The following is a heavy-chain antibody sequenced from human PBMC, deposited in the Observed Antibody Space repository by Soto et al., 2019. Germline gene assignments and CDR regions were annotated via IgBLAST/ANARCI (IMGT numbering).Heavy chain of an antibody. Sequence: PSETLSLTCAVSSGSISSSNWWRWVRQPPGKGLEWIGEIYHSGSTNYNPSLKSRVTISVDKSKNQFSLKLSSVTAADTAVYYCAMSEVATIKHGTFDYWGQGTLVTVS. CDR3: AMSEVATIKHGTFDY. CDR1: SGSISSSNW. CDR2: IYHSGST. J-gene: IGHJ4*02. V-gene: IGHV4-4*02. D-gene: IGHD5-12*01.